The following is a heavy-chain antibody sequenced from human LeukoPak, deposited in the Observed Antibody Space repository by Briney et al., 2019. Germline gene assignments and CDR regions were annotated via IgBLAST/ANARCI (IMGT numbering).Heavy chain of an antibody. CDR2: IYHSGTT. D-gene: IGHD1-26*01. J-gene: IGHJ3*02. Sequence: SETLSLTCAVSGGSISSSNWWSWVRQPPGKGLEWIGEIYHSGTTNYNPSLKSRVTISIDKSKNQFSLNLSSVTAADTAVYYCARALVGATGSDAFDIWGQGTMVTVSS. CDR1: GGSISSSNW. CDR3: ARALVGATGSDAFDI. V-gene: IGHV4-4*02.